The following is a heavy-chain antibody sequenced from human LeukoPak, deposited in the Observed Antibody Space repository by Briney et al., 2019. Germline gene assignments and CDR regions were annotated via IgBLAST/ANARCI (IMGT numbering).Heavy chain of an antibody. CDR2: IYYSGST. CDR1: GGSISSGGYY. V-gene: IGHV4-31*03. J-gene: IGHJ4*02. D-gene: IGHD3-16*01. CDR3: ARERWAAFDY. Sequence: PSETLSLTCTVSGGSISSGGYYWSWIRQHPGKGLEWIGYIYYSGSTYYNPSLKSRVTISVDTSKNQFSLKLSSVTAADTAVYYCARERWAAFDYWGQGTLVTVSS.